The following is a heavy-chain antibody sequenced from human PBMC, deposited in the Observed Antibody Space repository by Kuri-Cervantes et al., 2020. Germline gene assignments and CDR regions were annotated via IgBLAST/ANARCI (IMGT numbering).Heavy chain of an antibody. CDR2: ISWNSGSI. CDR1: GFTFDDYA. Sequence: LSLTCAASGFTFDDYAMHWVRQAPGKGLEWVSGISWNSGSIGYADSVKGRFTISRDNAKNSLYLQMNSLRAEDTALYYCAKGKWRSGWYSYYYYYGMDVWDQGTTVPSP. V-gene: IGHV3-9*01. J-gene: IGHJ6*02. D-gene: IGHD6-19*01. CDR3: AKGKWRSGWYSYYYYYGMDV.